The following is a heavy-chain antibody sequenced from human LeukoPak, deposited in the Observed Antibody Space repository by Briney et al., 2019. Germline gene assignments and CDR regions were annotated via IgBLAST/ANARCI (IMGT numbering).Heavy chain of an antibody. J-gene: IGHJ4*02. CDR3: ARDFFDY. CDR2: TSFSSSTI. V-gene: IGHV3-48*02. CDR1: GFTFSTYS. Sequence: GGSLRLSCVASGFTFSTYSMKWVRQAPGKGLEWVSYTSFSSSTIFYADSVKGRFTISRDNAKNSLHLQMNSLRDEDTAVYYCARDFFDYWGQGTLVTVSS.